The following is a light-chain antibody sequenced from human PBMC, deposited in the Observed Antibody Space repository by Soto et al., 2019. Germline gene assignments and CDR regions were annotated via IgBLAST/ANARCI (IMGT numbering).Light chain of an antibody. V-gene: IGLV2-14*01. Sequence: QSALTQPASVSGSPGQSITTSCTGTSSDVGGYNYVSWYQQHPGKAPKLMIYDVSNRPSGVSNRFSGSKSANTPSLTISGLQAEDEADYYCSSHTTSSTSYVFGTGTKVTVL. CDR1: SSDVGGYNY. CDR3: SSHTTSSTSYV. J-gene: IGLJ1*01. CDR2: DVS.